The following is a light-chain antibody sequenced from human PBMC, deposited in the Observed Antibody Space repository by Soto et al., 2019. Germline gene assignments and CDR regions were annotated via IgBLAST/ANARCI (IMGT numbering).Light chain of an antibody. CDR2: GGT. Sequence: EIVLTQSPGTLTLSPGERATLSCRASQTISIRYIAWYQQKPGQAPSLLIYGGTNRASGIPDRFSGSGSGTDFTLTISRLEPEDIAVYYCHGQVYGVSSTYTFGQGTKLELK. CDR3: HGQVYGVSSTYT. V-gene: IGKV3-20*01. J-gene: IGKJ2*01. CDR1: QTISIRY.